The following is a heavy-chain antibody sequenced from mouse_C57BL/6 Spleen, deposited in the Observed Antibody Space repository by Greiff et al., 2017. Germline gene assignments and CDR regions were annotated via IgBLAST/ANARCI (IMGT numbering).Heavy chain of an antibody. CDR3: ATGGSSGYYAMDY. CDR1: GYSFTDYN. CDR2: INPNYGTT. Sequence: EVKLQESGPELVKPGASVKISCKASGYSFTDYNMNWVKQSNGKSLEWIGVINPNYGTTSYNQKFKGKATLTVDQSSSTAYMQLNSLTSEDSAVYYCATGGSSGYYAMDYWGQGTSVTVSS. D-gene: IGHD3-2*02. J-gene: IGHJ4*01. V-gene: IGHV1-39*01.